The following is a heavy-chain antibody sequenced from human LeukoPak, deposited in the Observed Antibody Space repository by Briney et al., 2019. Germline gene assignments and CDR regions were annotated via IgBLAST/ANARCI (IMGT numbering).Heavy chain of an antibody. J-gene: IGHJ4*02. CDR2: IGTAGDT. V-gene: IGHV3-13*01. D-gene: IGHD5-18*01. Sequence: GGSLRLSCAASGFTFSSYDMHWVRQATGKGLEWVSAIGTAGDTYYPGSVKGRFTISRENAKNSLYLQMSSLRAGDTAVYYCARGYSYGSPDYWGQGTLVTVSS. CDR3: ARGYSYGSPDY. CDR1: GFTFSSYD.